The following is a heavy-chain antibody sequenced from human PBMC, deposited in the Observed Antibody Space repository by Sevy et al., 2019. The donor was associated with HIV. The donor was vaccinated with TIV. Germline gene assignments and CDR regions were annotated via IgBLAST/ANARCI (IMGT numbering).Heavy chain of an antibody. CDR3: AAGGGVLDAFDI. Sequence: GGSLRLSCAASGFTFSSYWMSWVRQAPGKGLEWVANIKQDGSEKYYVDFVKGRFTISRDNAKNSLYLQMNSLRAEDMAVYYCAAGGGVLDAFDIWGQGTMVTVSS. J-gene: IGHJ3*02. CDR1: GFTFSSYW. CDR2: IKQDGSEK. V-gene: IGHV3-7*01. D-gene: IGHD3-16*01.